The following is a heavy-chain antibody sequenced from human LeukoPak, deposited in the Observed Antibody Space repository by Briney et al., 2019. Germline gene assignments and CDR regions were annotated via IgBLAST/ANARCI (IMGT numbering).Heavy chain of an antibody. V-gene: IGHV1-18*01. D-gene: IGHD1-26*01. CDR1: GYTFTSYG. CDR3: ARDKGSYYRTDDAFDI. Sequence: GASXXXXXKASGYTFTSYGISWVGQAPGQGGEGMGWISAYNGKTNYAQKLQGRVTMTTDTSTSTAYMELRSLRSDDTAVYYCARDKGSYYRTDDAFDIWGQGTMVTVSS. CDR2: ISAYNGKT. J-gene: IGHJ3*02.